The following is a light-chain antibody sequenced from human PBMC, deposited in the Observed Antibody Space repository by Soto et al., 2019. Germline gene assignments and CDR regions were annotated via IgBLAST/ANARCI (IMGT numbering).Light chain of an antibody. J-gene: IGLJ1*01. Sequence: QSVLTQPPSVSGAPGQRVTISCTGSSSNIGAGYPVHWYQQLPGTAPKLLVAGNRPSGVPDRFSVSKSGTSASLAITGLQAEDEADYYCQSYDSSLSGSGVFGTGTKVTVL. CDR2: G. CDR1: SSNIGAGYP. V-gene: IGLV1-40*01. CDR3: QSYDSSLSGSGV.